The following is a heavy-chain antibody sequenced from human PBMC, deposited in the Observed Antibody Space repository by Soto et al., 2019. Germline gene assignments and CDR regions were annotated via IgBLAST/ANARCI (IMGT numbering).Heavy chain of an antibody. V-gene: IGHV6-1*01. CDR2: TYYRSKWYN. CDR1: GDSVSSNSAA. Sequence: SQTLSLTCAISGDSVSSNSAAWHWIRQSPSRGLEWLGRTYYRSKWYNDYAVSVKSRMTINPDTSKNQFSLKLSSVTAADTAVYYCARVNDFWTGYYSTNWFDPWGQGTLVTVSS. D-gene: IGHD3-3*01. CDR3: ARVNDFWTGYYSTNWFDP. J-gene: IGHJ5*02.